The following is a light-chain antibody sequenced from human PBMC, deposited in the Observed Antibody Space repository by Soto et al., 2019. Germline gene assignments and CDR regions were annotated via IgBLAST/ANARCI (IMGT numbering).Light chain of an antibody. CDR1: QSVGNN. Sequence: EIVMTQSPATLSVSPGERATLSCRASQSVGNNLAWYQQKPGQAPRLLIYGASTRATGFPARFSGSGSWTEFTLTISSLQSEDFAVYFCQQSNNWPRTFGQGTKVDIK. J-gene: IGKJ1*01. V-gene: IGKV3-15*01. CDR2: GAS. CDR3: QQSNNWPRT.